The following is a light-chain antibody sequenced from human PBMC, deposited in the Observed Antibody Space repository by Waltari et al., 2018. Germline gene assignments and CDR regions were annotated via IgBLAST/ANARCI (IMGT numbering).Light chain of an antibody. CDR2: DAS. J-gene: IGKJ4*01. V-gene: IGKV1-33*01. CDR3: QQYANLPLT. CDR1: QDIRKN. Sequence: DIQMTQSPSSLSASVGDRVTITCQASQDIRKNVNWFQQKPGKAPQVLIFDASKSQAAVPSRFSGSGSGTDCAFTIRSLQPEDIGTYFCQQYANLPLTFGGGTRVEIK.